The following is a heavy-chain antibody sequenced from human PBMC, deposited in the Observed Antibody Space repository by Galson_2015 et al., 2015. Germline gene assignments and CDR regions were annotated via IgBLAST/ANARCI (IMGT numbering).Heavy chain of an antibody. Sequence: SLRLSCAASGFTFSSYAMSWVRQAPGKGLEGVSAISGSGGSTYYADSVKGRFTISRDNSKNTLYLQMNSLRAEDTAVYYCAKDHHPTVTTDYFDYWGQGTLVTVSS. CDR3: AKDHHPTVTTDYFDY. CDR2: ISGSGGST. D-gene: IGHD4-17*01. CDR1: GFTFSSYA. J-gene: IGHJ4*02. V-gene: IGHV3-23*01.